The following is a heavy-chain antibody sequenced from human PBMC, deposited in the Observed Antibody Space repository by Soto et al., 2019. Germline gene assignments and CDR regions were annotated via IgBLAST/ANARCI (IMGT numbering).Heavy chain of an antibody. J-gene: IGHJ6*02. V-gene: IGHV3-23*01. CDR2: ISGSGTTR. CDR1: GFTFSSYG. D-gene: IGHD2-15*01. CDR3: ATLLGKDGFDV. Sequence: EVQLLESGGGLVQPGGSLRLSCAASGFTFSSYGISWVRQAPGKGLEWVSTISGSGTTRYYADSVKGRFTISRDNSKITVSLRMTSLRAEDTAVYYCATLLGKDGFDVWGQGTTVTVSS.